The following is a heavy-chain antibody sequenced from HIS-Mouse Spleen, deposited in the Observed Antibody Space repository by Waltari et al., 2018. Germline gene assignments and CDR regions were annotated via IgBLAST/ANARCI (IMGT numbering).Heavy chain of an antibody. J-gene: IGHJ4*02. Sequence: QVQLVESGGGVVQPGRSLRLSCAASGFTFSSYGMHWVRQAPGKGLGWVAVISNDGSNKYYADSVKGRFTISRDNSKNTLYLQMNSLRAEDTAVYYCEGVYGSGSYYFDYWGQGTLVTVSS. V-gene: IGHV3-30*03. CDR3: EGVYGSGSYYFDY. D-gene: IGHD3-10*01. CDR2: ISNDGSNK. CDR1: GFTFSSYG.